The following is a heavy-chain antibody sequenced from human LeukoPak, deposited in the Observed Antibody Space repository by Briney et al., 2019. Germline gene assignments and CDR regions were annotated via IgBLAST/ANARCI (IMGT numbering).Heavy chain of an antibody. V-gene: IGHV4-39*07. D-gene: IGHD7-27*01. Sequence: SETLSLTCTVSGGSISSSSYYWGWIRQPPGKGLEWIGSIYYSGSTYYNPSLKSRVTISVDTSKNQFSLKLSSVTAADTAVYYCARDFPQLTGDPDAFDIWGQGTMVTVSS. CDR2: IYYSGST. J-gene: IGHJ3*02. CDR1: GGSISSSSYY. CDR3: ARDFPQLTGDPDAFDI.